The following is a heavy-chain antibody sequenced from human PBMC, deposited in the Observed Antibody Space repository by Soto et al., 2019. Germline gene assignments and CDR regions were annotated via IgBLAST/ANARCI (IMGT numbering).Heavy chain of an antibody. V-gene: IGHV3-23*01. Sequence: EMHLLESGGGLVQPGGSLRLSCAASGFTVSSFPMTWVRQAPGKGLEWVSSISSSGDGSFYADSVKGRFTISRDSSKNMLFLQLSSIRAEDTAVYYCARKVAGSIWGQGTLVTVSS. J-gene: IGHJ4*02. CDR3: ARKVAGSI. D-gene: IGHD6-19*01. CDR1: GFTVSSFP. CDR2: ISSSGDGS.